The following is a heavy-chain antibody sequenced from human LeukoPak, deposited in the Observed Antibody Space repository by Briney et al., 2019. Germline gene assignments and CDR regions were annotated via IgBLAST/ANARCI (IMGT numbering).Heavy chain of an antibody. J-gene: IGHJ4*02. CDR2: IYYSGST. V-gene: IGHV4-61*01. CDR1: GGSVSSGSYY. Sequence: PSETLSLTCTVSGGSVSSGSYYWSWIRQPPGKGLEWIGYIYYSGSTNYNPSLKSRVTISVDTSKNQFSLKLSSVTAADTAVHYCARARSIAVAGPYFDYWGQGTLVTVSS. CDR3: ARARSIAVAGPYFDY. D-gene: IGHD6-19*01.